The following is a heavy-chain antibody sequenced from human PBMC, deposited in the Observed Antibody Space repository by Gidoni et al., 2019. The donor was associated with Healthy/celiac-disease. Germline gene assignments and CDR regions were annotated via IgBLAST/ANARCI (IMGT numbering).Heavy chain of an antibody. CDR3: AKDPSSSGWYPWGFDY. J-gene: IGHJ4*02. Sequence: EVQLLESGGGLVQPGGSLRLSCAASGFTFSRYAMSWVRQAPGKGLEWVSAISGSGGSTYYADSVKGRFTISRDNSKNTLYLQMNSLRAEDTAVYYCAKDPSSSGWYPWGFDYWGQGTLVTVSS. CDR2: ISGSGGST. D-gene: IGHD6-19*01. V-gene: IGHV3-23*01. CDR1: GFTFSRYA.